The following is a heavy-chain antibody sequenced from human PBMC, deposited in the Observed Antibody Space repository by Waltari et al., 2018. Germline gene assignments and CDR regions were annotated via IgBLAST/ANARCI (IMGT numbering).Heavy chain of an antibody. CDR2: IYHSGST. Sequence: QVQLQESGPGLVKPSETLSLTCAVSGYSISSGSYWGWIRQPPGKGLAWIGSIYHSGSTYYNPSLKSRVTISVDTAKNQFSLKLSSVTAADTAVYYCARRNYYYGMDVWGQGTTVTVSS. V-gene: IGHV4-38-2*01. J-gene: IGHJ6*02. CDR1: GYSISSGSY. CDR3: ARRNYYYGMDV.